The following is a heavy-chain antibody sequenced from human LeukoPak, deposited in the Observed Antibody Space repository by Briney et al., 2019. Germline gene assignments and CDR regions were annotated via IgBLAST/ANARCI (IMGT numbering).Heavy chain of an antibody. J-gene: IGHJ4*02. CDR3: ATDSPETAAFDY. CDR2: IVGSSSTI. Sequence: GRSLRLSCAASGFSFSTYSINWVRQAPGKGLEWVSYIVGSSSTIYYADSVKGRFTISRDNAKNSLYLQMDSLRAEDTAVYYCATDSPETAAFDYWGQGTLVTVSS. CDR1: GFSFSTYS. V-gene: IGHV3-48*04. D-gene: IGHD1-1*01.